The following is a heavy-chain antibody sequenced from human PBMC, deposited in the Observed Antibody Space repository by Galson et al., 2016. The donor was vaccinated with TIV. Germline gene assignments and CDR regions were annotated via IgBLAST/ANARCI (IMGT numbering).Heavy chain of an antibody. Sequence: SVKVSCKASGGTFRSYTIIWVRQAPGQGLEWLGGIIPIYATTNYAQNFQGRVTITADASASTVYMELGSLRSEDTAVYYCARGEVYDSLDGWGQGTLVTVSS. V-gene: IGHV1-69*13. J-gene: IGHJ4*02. CDR3: ARGEVYDSLDG. CDR2: IIPIYATT. D-gene: IGHD3-22*01. CDR1: GGTFRSYT.